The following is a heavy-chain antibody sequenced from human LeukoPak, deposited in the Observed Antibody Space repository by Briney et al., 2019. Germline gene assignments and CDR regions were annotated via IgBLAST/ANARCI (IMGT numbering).Heavy chain of an antibody. CDR2: IIPIFGTA. V-gene: IGHV1-69*05. Sequence: SVKVSCKASGGTFSSYAISWVRQAPGQGLEWMGGIIPIFGTANYAQKFQGRVTITTDESTSTAYMELSSLRSEDTAVYYCARDQPGYCSSTSCYYYYGMDVWGQGTTVTVSS. CDR1: GGTFSSYA. J-gene: IGHJ6*02. CDR3: ARDQPGYCSSTSCYYYYGMDV. D-gene: IGHD2-2*01.